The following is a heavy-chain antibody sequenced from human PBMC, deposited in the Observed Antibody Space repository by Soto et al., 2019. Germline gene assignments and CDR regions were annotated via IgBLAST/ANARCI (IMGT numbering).Heavy chain of an antibody. CDR2: ISYDGSNK. D-gene: IGHD2-15*01. CDR3: AKERIISQGFDP. CDR1: GFTFSSYG. J-gene: IGHJ5*02. Sequence: PGGSLRLSCAASGFTFSSYGMHWVRQAPGKGLEWVAVISYDGSNKYYADSVKGRFTISRDNSKNTLYLQMNSLRAEDTAVYYCAKERIISQGFDPWGQGTLVTVSS. V-gene: IGHV3-30*18.